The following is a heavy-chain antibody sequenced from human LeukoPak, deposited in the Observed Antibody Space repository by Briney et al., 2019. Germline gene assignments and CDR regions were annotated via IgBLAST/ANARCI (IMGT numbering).Heavy chain of an antibody. D-gene: IGHD6-6*01. CDR1: GGSFSGYY. CDR2: INHSGST. Sequence: TSETLSLTCAVYGGSFSGYYWSWIRQPPGKGLGWIGEINHSGSTNYNPSLKSRVTISVDTSKNQFSLKLSSVTAADTAVYYCARDFRRGIAARLAPFDYWGQGTLVTVSS. J-gene: IGHJ4*02. CDR3: ARDFRRGIAARLAPFDY. V-gene: IGHV4-34*01.